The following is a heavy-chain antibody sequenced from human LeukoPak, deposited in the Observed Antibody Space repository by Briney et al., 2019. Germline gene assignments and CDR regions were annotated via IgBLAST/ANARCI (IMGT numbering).Heavy chain of an antibody. CDR3: AKVVRLATVTTCYYGMDV. Sequence: PGGSLRLSCAASGFTFSSYAMSWVRQAPGKGLEGGSSIIVSCSRTFYADSVKGRFTISRDNSKNSLFLQVISFRADDMAVYYCAKVVRLATVTTCYYGMDVWGQGTTVTVSS. CDR1: GFTFSSYA. D-gene: IGHD4-17*01. J-gene: IGHJ6*02. CDR2: IIVSCSRT. V-gene: IGHV3-23*01.